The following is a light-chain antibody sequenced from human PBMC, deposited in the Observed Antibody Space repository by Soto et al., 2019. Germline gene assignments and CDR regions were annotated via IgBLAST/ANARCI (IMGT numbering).Light chain of an antibody. J-gene: IGKJ3*01. CDR2: DAS. CDR3: KQYDTLPPT. V-gene: IGKV1-33*01. Sequence: DIQMTQSPSSLSASVGDRVTITCQASQDISNYLNWYQQKPGKAPKLLMSDASILETGVPSRFSGSGSVTDFTFTISGLQPEDIATYYCKQYDTLPPTFGPGTKVYLK. CDR1: QDISNY.